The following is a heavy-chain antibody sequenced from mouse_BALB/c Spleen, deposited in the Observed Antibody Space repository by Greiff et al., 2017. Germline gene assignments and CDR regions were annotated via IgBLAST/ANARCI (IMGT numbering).Heavy chain of an antibody. V-gene: IGHV14-3*02. J-gene: IGHJ4*01. D-gene: IGHD2-12*01. Sequence: VQLQQSGAELVKPGASVKLSCTASGFNIKDTYMHWVKQRPEQGLEWIGRIDPANGNTKYDPKFQGKATITADTSSNTAYLQLSSLTSEDTAVYYCASIEGYAMDYWGQGTSVTVSS. CDR3: ASIEGYAMDY. CDR2: IDPANGNT. CDR1: GFNIKDTY.